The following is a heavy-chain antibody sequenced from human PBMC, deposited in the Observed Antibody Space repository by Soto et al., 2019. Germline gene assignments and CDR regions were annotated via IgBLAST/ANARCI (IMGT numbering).Heavy chain of an antibody. D-gene: IGHD5-12*01. CDR2: IDPSDSYT. Sequence: GESLKISCKGSGYSFTSYWISWVRQMPGKGLEWMGRIDPSDSYTNYSPSFQGHVTISADKSISTAYLQWSSLKASDTAMYYCARKRIVDTTYYYYGMDVWGQGTTVTVSS. CDR1: GYSFTSYW. V-gene: IGHV5-10-1*01. J-gene: IGHJ6*02. CDR3: ARKRIVDTTYYYYGMDV.